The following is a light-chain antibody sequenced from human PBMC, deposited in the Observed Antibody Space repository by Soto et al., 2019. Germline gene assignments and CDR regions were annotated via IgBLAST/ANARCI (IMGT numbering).Light chain of an antibody. CDR1: SSYVGGYNY. V-gene: IGLV2-14*01. J-gene: IGLJ1*01. Sequence: QSVLTQPASVSGSPGQSITISCSGTSSYVGGYNYVSWYQQHPGKAPKLMIYGVSNRPSGVSDRFSGAKSGNAASLTISGLQADDEADYYCSSYTSSNAYVFGTGTKVTVL. CDR2: GVS. CDR3: SSYTSSNAYV.